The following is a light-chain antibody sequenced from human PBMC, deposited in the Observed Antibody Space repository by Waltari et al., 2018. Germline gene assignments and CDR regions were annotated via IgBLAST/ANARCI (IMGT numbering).Light chain of an antibody. J-gene: IGKJ1*01. CDR3: QQYGSSPWT. CDR2: GPS. Sequence: EIVLTQSPGTLSLSPGDRATLLCRASQTINNNYLVWYQQKPGQAPKPLVYGPSDRATGIPDRFGYSGSGTDFTLTISRLEPEDFAMYYCQQYGSSPWTFGQGTKVTIK. V-gene: IGKV3-20*01. CDR1: QTINNNY.